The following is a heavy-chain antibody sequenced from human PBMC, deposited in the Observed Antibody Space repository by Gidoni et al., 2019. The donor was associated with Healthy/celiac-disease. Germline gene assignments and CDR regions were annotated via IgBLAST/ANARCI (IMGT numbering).Heavy chain of an antibody. CDR1: GCSISSGGYC. J-gene: IGHJ4*02. V-gene: IGHV4-31*03. Sequence: QVQLQESGPGLGKPSQPLSLTCTVSGCSISSGGYCWSWIRQHPGKGLEWIGYIYYSGSTYYNPSLKSRVTISVDTSKNQFSLKLSSVTAADTAVYYCARVPAVSNRSVDYWGQGTLVTVSS. CDR3: ARVPAVSNRSVDY. D-gene: IGHD4-17*01. CDR2: IYYSGST.